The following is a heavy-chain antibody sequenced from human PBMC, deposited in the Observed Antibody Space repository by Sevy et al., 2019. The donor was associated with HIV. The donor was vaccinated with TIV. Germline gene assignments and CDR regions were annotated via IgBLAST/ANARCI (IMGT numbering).Heavy chain of an antibody. J-gene: IGHJ5*02. Sequence: SETLSLTCTVSGGSISSYYWSWIRQPPGKGLEWSGYIYYSGSTNYNPSLKSRVTISVDTSKNQFSLKLSSVTAADTAVYYCARDRIKGSSARWVWFDPWGQGTLVTVSS. CDR1: GGSISSYY. CDR2: IYYSGST. CDR3: ARDRIKGSSARWVWFDP. V-gene: IGHV4-59*13. D-gene: IGHD1-26*01.